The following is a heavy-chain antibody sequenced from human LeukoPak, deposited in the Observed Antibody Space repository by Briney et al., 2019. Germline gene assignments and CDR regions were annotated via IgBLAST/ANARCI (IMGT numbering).Heavy chain of an antibody. CDR3: ARDSGALSY. V-gene: IGHV4-59*01. CDR1: GGSISSYY. CDR2: IYYSGST. J-gene: IGHJ4*02. D-gene: IGHD2-15*01. Sequence: SETLSLTCTVSGGSISSYYWSWIRQPPGKGLEWIGYIYYSGSTNYNPSLKSRVTISVDTSKNQFSLKLSSVTAADTAVYYCARDSGALSYWGQGTLGTVSS.